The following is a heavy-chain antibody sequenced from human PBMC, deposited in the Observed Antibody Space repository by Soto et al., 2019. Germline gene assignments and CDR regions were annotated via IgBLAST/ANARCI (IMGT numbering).Heavy chain of an antibody. D-gene: IGHD3-10*01. CDR2: IYHSGST. CDR1: GGSISSGGYS. J-gene: IGHJ4*02. V-gene: IGHV4-30-2*01. CDR3: AVITMVRGVIRSFDY. Sequence: SETLSLTCAVSGGSISSGGYSWSWIRQPPGKGLEWIGYIYHSGSTYYNPSLKSRVTITVDRSKNQFSLKLSSVTAADTAVYYCAVITMVRGVIRSFDYWGQGTLVTVSS.